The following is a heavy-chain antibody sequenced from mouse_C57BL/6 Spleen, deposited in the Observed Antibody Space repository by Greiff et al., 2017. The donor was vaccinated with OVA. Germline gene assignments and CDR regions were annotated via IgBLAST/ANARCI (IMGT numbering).Heavy chain of an antibody. J-gene: IGHJ3*01. CDR3: AREERGLEGFAY. Sequence: VQLKESGPGMVKPSQSLSLTCTVTGYSITSGYDWHWIRHFPGNKLEWMGYISYSGSTNYNPSLKSRISITHDTSKNHFFLKLNSVTTEDTATYYCAREERGLEGFAYWGQGALVTVSA. CDR1: GYSITSGYD. D-gene: IGHD3-1*01. V-gene: IGHV3-1*01. CDR2: ISYSGST.